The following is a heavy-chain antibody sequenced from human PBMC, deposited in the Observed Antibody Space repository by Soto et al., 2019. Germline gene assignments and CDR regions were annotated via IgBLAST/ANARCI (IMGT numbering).Heavy chain of an antibody. D-gene: IGHD5-18*01. Sequence: GASVKVSCKASGGTFSSYAISWVRQAPGQGLEWMGGIIPIFGTANYAQKFQGRVTITADESTSTAYMELSSLRSEDTAVYYCARELDSYGSRYIYDIWGQGTMVTVSS. CDR3: ARELDSYGSRYIYDI. CDR1: GGTFSSYA. V-gene: IGHV1-69*13. J-gene: IGHJ3*02. CDR2: IIPIFGTA.